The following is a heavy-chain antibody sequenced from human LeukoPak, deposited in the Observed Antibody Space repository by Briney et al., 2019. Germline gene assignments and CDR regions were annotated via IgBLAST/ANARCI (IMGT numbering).Heavy chain of an antibody. CDR2: IYTSGST. J-gene: IGHJ3*02. D-gene: IGHD2-2*01. V-gene: IGHV4-61*02. Sequence: SQTLSLTCTVSGGSISSGSYYWSWIRQPAGKGLEWIGRIYTSGSTNYNPSLKSRVTISVDTSKNQFSLKLSSVTAADTAVYYCARAEDIVVVPAAPPSSYAFDIWGQGTMVTVSS. CDR1: GGSISSGSYY. CDR3: ARAEDIVVVPAAPPSSYAFDI.